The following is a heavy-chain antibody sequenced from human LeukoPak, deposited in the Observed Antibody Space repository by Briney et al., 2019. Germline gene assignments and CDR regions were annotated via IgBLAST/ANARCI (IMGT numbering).Heavy chain of an antibody. CDR1: GFTVSSNY. CDR3: TRDPQRKYCYYMDV. J-gene: IGHJ6*03. Sequence: GGSLRLACAASGFTVSSNYMSWVRQAPGKGLEWVSVIYSGGSTYYADSVKGRFTISRDNSKNTLYLQMNSLRAEDTAVYYCTRDPQRKYCYYMDVWGKGTTVTVSS. V-gene: IGHV3-53*01. CDR2: IYSGGST.